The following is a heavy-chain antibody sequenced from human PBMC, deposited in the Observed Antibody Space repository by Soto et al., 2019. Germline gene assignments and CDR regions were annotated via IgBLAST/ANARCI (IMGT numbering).Heavy chain of an antibody. J-gene: IGHJ6*03. CDR1: RGAFKSYP. D-gene: IGHD2-8*01. Sequence: ASAKVSCKESRGAFKSYPSCSVRQAPGQGLEWMGWTSANNGIANYAQKFQGRVTMTTDTSTSTAYMELRSLRSDDTAVYYCARAPSVSQYYYYYMDVWGKGTTVTVSS. CDR3: ARAPSVSQYYYYYMDV. CDR2: TSANNGIA. V-gene: IGHV1-18*01.